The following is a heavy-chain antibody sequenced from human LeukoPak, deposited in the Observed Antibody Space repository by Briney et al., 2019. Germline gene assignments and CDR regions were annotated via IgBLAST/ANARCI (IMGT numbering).Heavy chain of an antibody. Sequence: SETLSLTCGVSDDSISGHFWTRIRQPPGKALEWVGYIHSSRGTKYNPSLESRVSLSLDASKNQFSLRLNSVTAADTAVYYCARLHCSSSSCLFPVFGYTNWFDPWGQGTLVTVSS. CDR2: IHSSRGT. CDR1: DDSISGHF. D-gene: IGHD2-2*01. V-gene: IGHV4-59*11. CDR3: ARLHCSSSSCLFPVFGYTNWFDP. J-gene: IGHJ5*02.